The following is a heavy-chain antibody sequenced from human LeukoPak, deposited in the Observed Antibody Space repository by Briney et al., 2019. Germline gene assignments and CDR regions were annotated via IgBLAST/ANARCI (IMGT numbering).Heavy chain of an antibody. CDR1: GVSNNTSS. CDR3: TREVVSNVPRGVFDS. J-gene: IGHJ4*02. D-gene: IGHD3-10*01. Sequence: SETLSLTCSFSGVSNNTSSWTWIRQPAGKGLEWVGRIYSSGITNYNPSLESRLTMSMDTSKNQFSLKLSSLTAADTAMYYCTREVVSNVPRGVFDSWGQGTLVTVSS. V-gene: IGHV4-4*07. CDR2: IYSSGIT.